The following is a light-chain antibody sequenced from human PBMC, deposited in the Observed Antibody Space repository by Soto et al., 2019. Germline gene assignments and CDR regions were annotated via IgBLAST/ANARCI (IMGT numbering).Light chain of an antibody. CDR2: GVS. V-gene: IGLV2-14*01. J-gene: IGLJ2*01. CDR3: SSYTSSSTVV. CDR1: SSDVGGYKY. Sequence: QSALTQPASVSGSPGQPVTISCTGTSSDVGGYKYVSWYQQHPGKAPKLMIYGVSNRPSGVFNRFSGSKSGNTASLSISGLQAEDEADYYCSSYTSSSTVVFGGGTKLTVL.